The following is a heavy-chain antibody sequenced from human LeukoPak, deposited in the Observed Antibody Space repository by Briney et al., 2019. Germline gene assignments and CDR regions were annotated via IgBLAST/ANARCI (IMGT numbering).Heavy chain of an antibody. CDR2: IYSGGST. V-gene: IGHV3-53*01. Sequence: GGSLRLSCAASGFTVSSNYMSWVRQAPGKELKWVSVIYSGGSTYYADSVKGRFTISRDNSKNTLYLQMNSLRAEDTAVYYCARVIGRSGYYYFDYWGQGTLVTVSS. CDR3: ARVIGRSGYYYFDY. D-gene: IGHD3-22*01. J-gene: IGHJ4*02. CDR1: GFTVSSNY.